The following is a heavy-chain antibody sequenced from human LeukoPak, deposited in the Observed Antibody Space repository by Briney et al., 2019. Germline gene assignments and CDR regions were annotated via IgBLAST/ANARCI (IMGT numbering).Heavy chain of an antibody. J-gene: IGHJ4*02. CDR2: ISWNSGSI. V-gene: IGHV3-9*01. CDR3: AKALIGGSSGLDY. D-gene: IGHD6-19*01. Sequence: GGSLSLSCAASGFTFDDYAMHWVRQAPGKGLEWVSGISWNSGSIGYADSVKGRFTISRDNAKNSLYLQMNSLRAEDTALYYCAKALIGGSSGLDYWGQGTLVTVSS. CDR1: GFTFDDYA.